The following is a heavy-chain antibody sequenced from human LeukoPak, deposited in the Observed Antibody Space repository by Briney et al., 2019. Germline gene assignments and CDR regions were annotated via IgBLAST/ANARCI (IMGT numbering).Heavy chain of an antibody. CDR3: ASSSGGLKGAAFDI. CDR2: ISAYNGNT. V-gene: IGHV1-18*01. D-gene: IGHD6-19*01. Sequence: ASVPVSCLASGYTFTSYGISWVRQAPGQAREWMGWISAYNGNTNYAQKLQGRVTMTTDTSTSTAYMELRSLRSDDTAVYYCASSSGGLKGAAFDIWGQGTMVTVSS. J-gene: IGHJ3*02. CDR1: GYTFTSYG.